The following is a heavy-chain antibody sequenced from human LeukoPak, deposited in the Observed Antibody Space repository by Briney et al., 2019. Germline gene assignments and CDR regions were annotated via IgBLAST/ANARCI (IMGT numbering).Heavy chain of an antibody. CDR1: GFTVSSNY. CDR2: IRYDGSNK. CDR3: ARAGDSSGYYFSD. J-gene: IGHJ4*02. Sequence: GGSLRLSCAASGFTVSSNYMSWVRQAPGKGLEWVAFIRYDGSNKYYADYVKGRFTISRDNSQKTLFLQMNRLRAEDTAVYYCARAGDSSGYYFSDWGQGTLVTVSS. V-gene: IGHV3-30*02. D-gene: IGHD3-22*01.